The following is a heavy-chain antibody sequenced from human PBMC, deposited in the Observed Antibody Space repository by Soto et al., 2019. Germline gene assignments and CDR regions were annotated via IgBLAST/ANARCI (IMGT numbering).Heavy chain of an antibody. V-gene: IGHV3-7*01. J-gene: IGHJ5*02. Sequence: EVQLVDSGGDFVQPGGSLRLSCAASGFTFSSYWMGWVRQAPGKGLEWLANIKTDGSETYYVDSVKGRFNIARDNDRNLPGLKMDSLSAEDTAIYYCARVLAWGWFGPWGQGTLVTVSS. CDR1: GFTFSSYW. D-gene: IGHD1-26*01. CDR2: IKTDGSET. CDR3: ARVLAWGWFGP.